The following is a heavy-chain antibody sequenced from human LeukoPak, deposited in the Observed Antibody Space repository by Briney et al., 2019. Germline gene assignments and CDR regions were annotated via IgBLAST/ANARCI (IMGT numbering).Heavy chain of an antibody. CDR3: ARRLHDSGAWGLYF. CDR2: IRQDASAV. D-gene: IGHD3-22*01. CDR1: RFTSSNYY. J-gene: IGHJ4*02. Sequence: GGSLGLSCAASRFTSSNYYMSCVRQAPGKGLEWVANIRQDASAVFYVDSLKGRFTVSRDNTKNSLYLQMSSLRVEDTAVYYCARRLHDSGAWGLYFWGQGTLVTVSS. V-gene: IGHV3-7*04.